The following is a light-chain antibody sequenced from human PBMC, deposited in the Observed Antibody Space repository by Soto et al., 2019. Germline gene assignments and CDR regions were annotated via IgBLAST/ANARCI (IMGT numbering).Light chain of an antibody. CDR3: QQCNSYPPT. J-gene: IGKJ1*01. Sequence: DIQMTQSPSTLSASVGDRVTITCRASQSISSWLDWYQQKPGKAPKVLIYKASNLQSGVPARFSGSGSGTDFTLTISSLQPDDFATYYCQQCNSYPPTFGQGTTVDIK. CDR1: QSISSW. CDR2: KAS. V-gene: IGKV1-5*03.